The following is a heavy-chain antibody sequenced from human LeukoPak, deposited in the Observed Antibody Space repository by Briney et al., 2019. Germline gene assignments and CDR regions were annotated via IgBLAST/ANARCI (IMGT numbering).Heavy chain of an antibody. Sequence: SETLSLTCAVYGGSFSGYYWXXIRQPPGKGLEWIGEINHSGSTNYNPSLKSRVTISVDTSKNQFSLKLSSVTAADTAVYYCATSYITTYAFDIWGQGTMVTVSS. CDR1: GGSFSGYY. CDR3: ATSYITTYAFDI. J-gene: IGHJ3*02. D-gene: IGHD3-22*01. CDR2: INHSGST. V-gene: IGHV4-34*01.